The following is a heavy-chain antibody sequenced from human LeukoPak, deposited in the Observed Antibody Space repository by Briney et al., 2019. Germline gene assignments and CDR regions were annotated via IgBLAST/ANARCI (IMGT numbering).Heavy chain of an antibody. Sequence: SQTLSLTCTVSGASISSGGYYWSWIRLRPGKGLVWIGYIYYSGSIYYNSTLPSVKSRVTISVDTSKNQFSLKLSSVTAADTAVYYCARGSQYYYDSSGYPIDYWGQGTLVTVSS. V-gene: IGHV4-31*03. CDR3: ARGSQYYYDSSGYPIDY. CDR2: IYYSGSI. J-gene: IGHJ4*02. D-gene: IGHD3-22*01. CDR1: GASISSGGYY.